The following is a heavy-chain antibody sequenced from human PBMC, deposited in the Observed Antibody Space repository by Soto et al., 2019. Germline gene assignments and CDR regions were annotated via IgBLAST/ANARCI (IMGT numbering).Heavy chain of an antibody. CDR1: GSSISRYY. Sequence: QVQLQESGPGLVKPSETLSLTCTVSGSSISRYYWNWIRQSPGKGLEGIGYLSDTGTTSYNPSLKSRLTISGDSSKYQFSLRLSSVTAADTVVYHCARGYYNTIGYFCAATFQFCGQGSLVTVSS. CDR2: LSDTGTT. V-gene: IGHV4-59*01. J-gene: IGHJ1*01. CDR3: ARGYYNTIGYFCAATFQF. D-gene: IGHD3-22*01.